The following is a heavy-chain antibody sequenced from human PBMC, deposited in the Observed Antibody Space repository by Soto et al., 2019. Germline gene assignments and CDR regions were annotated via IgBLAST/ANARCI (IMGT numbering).Heavy chain of an antibody. CDR2: TYYRSKWYN. CDR1: GDSVSSNSAA. J-gene: IGHJ6*02. D-gene: IGHD1-26*01. Sequence: PSQTLSLTCAISGDSVSSNSAAWNWIRQSPSRGLEWLGRTYYRSKWYNDYAVSVKSRITINPDTSKNQFSLQLNSVTPEDTAVYYCARDRFGSGSYYDYYYGMDVWGQGTTVTVSS. CDR3: ARDRFGSGSYYDYYYGMDV. V-gene: IGHV6-1*01.